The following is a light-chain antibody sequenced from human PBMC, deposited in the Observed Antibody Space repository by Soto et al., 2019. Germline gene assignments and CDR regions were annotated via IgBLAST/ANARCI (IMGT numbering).Light chain of an antibody. CDR2: AAS. CDR3: QQSHSAPPT. V-gene: IGKV1-39*01. CDR1: QTINIY. Sequence: GDRVTITCRASQTINIYLNWYQQKPGKAPKLVIYAASSLQSGVPSRFSGSGSGADFTLTISSLQFEDFGTYYCQQSHSAPPTFGQGTRVEIK. J-gene: IGKJ1*01.